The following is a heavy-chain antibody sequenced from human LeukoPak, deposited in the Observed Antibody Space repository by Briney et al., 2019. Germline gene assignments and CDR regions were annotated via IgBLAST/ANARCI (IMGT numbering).Heavy chain of an antibody. J-gene: IGHJ4*02. CDR1: GFTFDDYA. CDR2: ISWNSGSI. Sequence: GGSLRLSCAASGFTFDDYAMHWVRQAPGKGLEWVSGISWNSGSIGYADSVKGRFTISRDNAKNSLYLQMNSLRAEDTALYYCAKDWVAVAGRFDYWGQGTLVTVSS. D-gene: IGHD6-13*01. V-gene: IGHV3-9*01. CDR3: AKDWVAVAGRFDY.